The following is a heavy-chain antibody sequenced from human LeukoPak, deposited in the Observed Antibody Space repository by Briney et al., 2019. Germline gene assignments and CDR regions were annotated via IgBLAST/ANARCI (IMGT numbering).Heavy chain of an antibody. CDR2: INPNSGDT. Sequence: ASVKVSCKASGYTFTSYGISCVRQAPGQGLEWMGRINPNSGDTHSAQKFQGRVTMTRDTYISTAYMELSRLRSDNTAVYYWARDYCSSTNCLFDYWGQGTLVTVSS. V-gene: IGHV1-2*06. CDR1: GYTFTSYG. CDR3: ARDYCSSTNCLFDY. J-gene: IGHJ4*02. D-gene: IGHD2-2*01.